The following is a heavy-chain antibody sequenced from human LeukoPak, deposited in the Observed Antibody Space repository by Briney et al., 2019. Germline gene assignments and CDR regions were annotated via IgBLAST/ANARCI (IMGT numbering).Heavy chain of an antibody. V-gene: IGHV3-33*01. D-gene: IGHD3-22*01. CDR1: GXTFRSYD. J-gene: IGHJ3*02. CDR2: VWYDESNK. CDR3: AREDSSGAFDI. Sequence: GGSLRLSCAASGXTFRSYDMHWVRQAPGKGLEWVAVVWYDESNKYYVDSVKGRFTISRDKSKNTLYLQMNSLRVEDTALYYCAREDSSGAFDIWGQGTMVTVSS.